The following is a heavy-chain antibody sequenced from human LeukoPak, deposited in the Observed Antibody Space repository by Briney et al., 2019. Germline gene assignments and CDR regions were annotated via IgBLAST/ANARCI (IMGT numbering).Heavy chain of an antibody. CDR2: IIPIFGTA. J-gene: IGHJ4*02. Sequence: GASVKVSCKASGGTFSSYAISWVRQAPGQGLEWMGWIIPIFGTANYAQKFQGRVTITADESTSTAYMELSSLRSEDTAVYYCAREKSLGDFWSGYSEYWGQGTLVTVSS. D-gene: IGHD3-3*01. V-gene: IGHV1-69*13. CDR3: AREKSLGDFWSGYSEY. CDR1: GGTFSSYA.